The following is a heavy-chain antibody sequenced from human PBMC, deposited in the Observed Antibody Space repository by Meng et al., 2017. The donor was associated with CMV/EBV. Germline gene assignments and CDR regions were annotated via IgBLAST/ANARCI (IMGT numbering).Heavy chain of an antibody. CDR1: GYTFTSYG. D-gene: IGHD3-3*01. Sequence: ASVKVSCKASGYTFTSYGISWVRQAPGQGLEWMGWISAYNGNTNYAQKLQGRVTMTTDTSTSTAYMELRSLRSDDTAVYYCARGDRTIFGVVIAYGMDVWGQGTTVTVSS. CDR2: ISAYNGNT. J-gene: IGHJ6*02. V-gene: IGHV1-18*01. CDR3: ARGDRTIFGVVIAYGMDV.